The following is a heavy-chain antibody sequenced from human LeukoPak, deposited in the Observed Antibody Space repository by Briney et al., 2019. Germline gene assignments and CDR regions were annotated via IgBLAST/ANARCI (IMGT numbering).Heavy chain of an antibody. D-gene: IGHD6-6*01. Sequence: SVKVSCKASGGTFSSYAISWVRQAPGQGLEWMGGIIPIFGTANYAQKFQGRVTITADESTSTAYMELSSLRSEDTAVYYCARVGSSSTTYYYYYYMDVWGKGTTVTVSS. J-gene: IGHJ6*03. V-gene: IGHV1-69*01. CDR3: ARVGSSSTTYYYYYYMDV. CDR2: IIPIFGTA. CDR1: GGTFSSYA.